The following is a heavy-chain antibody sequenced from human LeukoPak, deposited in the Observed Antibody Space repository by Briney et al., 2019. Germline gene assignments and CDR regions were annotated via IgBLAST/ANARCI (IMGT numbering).Heavy chain of an antibody. CDR3: ASEYCSSTSCYFDY. CDR2: GFYTGST. V-gene: IGHV4-59*01. CDR1: GGSISSYY. Sequence: PSETLSLTCTVSGGSISSYYWSWIRQPPGKGLEWIGYGFYTGSTNYNPSLKSRVPISVDTSNNQFRLKLSSVTAADTAVYYCASEYCSSTSCYFDYWGQGNLVTVSS. D-gene: IGHD2-2*01. J-gene: IGHJ4*02.